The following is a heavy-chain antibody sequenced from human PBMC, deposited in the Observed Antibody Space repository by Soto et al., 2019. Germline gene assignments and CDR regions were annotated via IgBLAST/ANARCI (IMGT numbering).Heavy chain of an antibody. CDR2: FDPEGGEA. CDR1: GHTLTEFS. Sequence: ASVKFSCKISGHTLTEFSIHWVRQAPGKGLEWMGGFDPEGGEAIYAQKFRGRVTMTTDASTSTAHMELRSLKSDDTAVYYCARDTQQDSNGYYLEWFDPWGQGTLVTVSS. J-gene: IGHJ5*02. D-gene: IGHD3-22*01. V-gene: IGHV1-24*01. CDR3: ARDTQQDSNGYYLEWFDP.